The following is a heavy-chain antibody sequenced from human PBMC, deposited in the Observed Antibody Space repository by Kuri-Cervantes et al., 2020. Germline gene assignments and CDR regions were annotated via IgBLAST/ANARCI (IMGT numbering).Heavy chain of an antibody. Sequence: GESLKISCAASGFTFSSYAMSWVRQAPGKGLEWVAVIWYDGSNKYYADSVKGRFTISRDNSKNTLYLQMNSLRAEDTAVYYCARGRYYYGSGSYYKDYGMDVWGQGTTVTVSS. CDR3: ARGRYYYGSGSYYKDYGMDV. CDR2: IWYDGSNK. D-gene: IGHD3-10*01. V-gene: IGHV3-33*08. CDR1: GFTFSSYA. J-gene: IGHJ6*02.